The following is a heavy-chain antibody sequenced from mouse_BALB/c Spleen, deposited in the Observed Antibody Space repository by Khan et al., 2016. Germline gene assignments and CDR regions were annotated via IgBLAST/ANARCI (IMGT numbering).Heavy chain of an antibody. J-gene: IGHJ1*01. CDR2: VRNNANGYTT. V-gene: IGHV7-3*02. D-gene: IGHD2-3*01. CDR1: GFTFTDYY. Sequence: EVELVESGGGLVQPGGSLRLSCTTSGFTFTDYYMSWVRQPPGEALEWLGFVRNNANGYTTEYSASVKGRFTISSDNPQSILYRKMNTLRAEDSGTYYCERDLNDGYDWYFDSWGAGTTVTVSS. CDR3: ERDLNDGYDWYFDS.